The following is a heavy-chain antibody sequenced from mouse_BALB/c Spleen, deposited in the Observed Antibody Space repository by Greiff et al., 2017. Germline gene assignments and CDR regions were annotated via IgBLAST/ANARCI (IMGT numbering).Heavy chain of an antibody. D-gene: IGHD2-1*01. CDR3: ARGEGYGNFDY. CDR1: GFTFSSYG. J-gene: IGHJ2*01. Sequence: EVMLVESGGDLVKPGGSLKLSCAASGFTFSSYGMSWVRQTPDKRLEWVATISSGGSYTYYPDSVKGRFTISRDNAKNTLYLQMSSLKSEDTAMYYCARGEGYGNFDYWGQGTTLTVSS. V-gene: IGHV5-6*01. CDR2: ISSGGSYT.